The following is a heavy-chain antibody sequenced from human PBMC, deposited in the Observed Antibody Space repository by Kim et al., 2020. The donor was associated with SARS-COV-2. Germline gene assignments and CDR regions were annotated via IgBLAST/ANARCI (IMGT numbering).Heavy chain of an antibody. D-gene: IGHD3-10*01. CDR1: GFTFSSYA. Sequence: GGSLRLSCAASGFTFSSYAMHWVRQAPGKGLEWVAVISYDGSNKYYADSVKGRFTISRDNSKNTLYLQMNSLRAEDTAVYYCARGGGSGARGLDYWGQGTLVTVSS. CDR3: ARGGGSGARGLDY. CDR2: ISYDGSNK. V-gene: IGHV3-30*04. J-gene: IGHJ4*02.